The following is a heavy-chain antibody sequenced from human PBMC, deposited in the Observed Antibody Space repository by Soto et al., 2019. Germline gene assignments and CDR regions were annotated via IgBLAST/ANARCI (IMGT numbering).Heavy chain of an antibody. J-gene: IGHJ4*02. CDR2: IKQDGSEK. V-gene: IGHV3-7*03. CDR1: GFTFSSYW. D-gene: IGHD5-12*01. CDR3: ARIPKSGTRKDGYNFGGDFDPHFDY. Sequence: GGSLRLSCAASGFTFSSYWMSWVRQAPGKGLEWVANIKQDGSEKYYVDSVKGRFTISRDNAKNSLYLQMNSLRAEDTAVYYCARIPKSGTRKDGYNFGGDFDPHFDYWGQGTLVTVSS.